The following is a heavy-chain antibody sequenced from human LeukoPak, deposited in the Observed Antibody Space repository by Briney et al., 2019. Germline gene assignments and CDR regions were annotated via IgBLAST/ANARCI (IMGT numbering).Heavy chain of an antibody. V-gene: IGHV3-53*01. J-gene: IGHJ3*02. CDR3: ARVRLDSSVRYLDAFEN. CDR2: IYSGGST. Sequence: PGGSLRLSCTASGFTFGDYAMSWVRQAPGKGLEWVSSIYSGGSTYYADSVKGRFTISRDNSKNTVYLQMNSLRAEDTAVYYCARVRLDSSVRYLDAFENWGQGTMVTVSS. D-gene: IGHD6-19*01. CDR1: GFTFGDYA.